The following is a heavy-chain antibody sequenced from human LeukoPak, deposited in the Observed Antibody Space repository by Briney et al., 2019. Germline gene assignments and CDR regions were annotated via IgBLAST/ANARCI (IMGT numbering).Heavy chain of an antibody. CDR1: GFTLSSYA. Sequence: GGSLRLSCVVSGFTLSSYAMSWVRQAPGKGLEWVSYISSSGSTIYYADSVKGRFTISRDNAKNSLYLQMNSLRAEDTAVYYCAPEGVGAFDYWGQGTLVTVSS. V-gene: IGHV3-48*04. J-gene: IGHJ4*02. CDR3: APEGVGAFDY. D-gene: IGHD1-26*01. CDR2: ISSSGSTI.